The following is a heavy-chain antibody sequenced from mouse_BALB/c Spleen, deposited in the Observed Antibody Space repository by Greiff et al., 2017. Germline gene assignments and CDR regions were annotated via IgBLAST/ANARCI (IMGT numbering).Heavy chain of an antibody. CDR3: AREGGIHYYAWFAY. V-gene: IGHV2-9*02. D-gene: IGHD1-2*01. CDR2: IWAGGST. CDR1: GFSLTSYG. Sequence: QVQLKESGPGLVAPSQSLSITCTVSGFSLTSYGVHWVRQPPGKGLEWLGVIWAGGSTNYNSALMSRLSISKDNSKSQVFLKMNSLQTDDTAMYYCAREGGIHYYAWFAYWGQGTLVTVSA. J-gene: IGHJ3*01.